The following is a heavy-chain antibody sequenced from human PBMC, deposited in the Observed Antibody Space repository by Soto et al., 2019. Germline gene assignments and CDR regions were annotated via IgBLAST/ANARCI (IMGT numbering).Heavy chain of an antibody. CDR1: GYTFTSYD. D-gene: IGHD1-1*01. Sequence: QVQLVQSGAEVKKPGASVTVSCKASGYTFTSYDINWVRQATGHGLAWMGWMNPNSGNTGYAQKFQGRVTMTTNTCISTADMEPSSLRSEDTAVYYCARERTGTTSMDVWGQGTTVTVSS. V-gene: IGHV1-8*01. CDR3: ARERTGTTSMDV. J-gene: IGHJ6*02. CDR2: MNPNSGNT.